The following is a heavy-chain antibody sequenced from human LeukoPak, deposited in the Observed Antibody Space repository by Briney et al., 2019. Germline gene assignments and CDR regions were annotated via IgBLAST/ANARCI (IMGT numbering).Heavy chain of an antibody. CDR3: ARALATVAGTLDY. Sequence: GASVKVSCKASGGTFSSYAISWVRQAPGQGLEWMGWINPNSGGTNYAQKFQGRVTMTRDTSISTAYMELSRLRSDDTAVYYCARALATVAGTLDYWGQGTLVTVSS. V-gene: IGHV1-2*02. J-gene: IGHJ4*02. CDR2: INPNSGGT. D-gene: IGHD6-19*01. CDR1: GGTFSSYA.